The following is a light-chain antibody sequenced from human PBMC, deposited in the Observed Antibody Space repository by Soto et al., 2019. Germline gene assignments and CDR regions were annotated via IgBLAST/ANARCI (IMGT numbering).Light chain of an antibody. V-gene: IGKV3-15*01. Sequence: EIVMTQSPATLSVSPGERATLSCRASLSVSRNLAWYQRKPRQAPRLLIYGASTRATGIPARCSGGGSGTEFTLTITSLQSEDFAVYCCQQYNAWPRTFGQGTKVDIK. CDR2: GAS. CDR1: LSVSRN. J-gene: IGKJ1*01. CDR3: QQYNAWPRT.